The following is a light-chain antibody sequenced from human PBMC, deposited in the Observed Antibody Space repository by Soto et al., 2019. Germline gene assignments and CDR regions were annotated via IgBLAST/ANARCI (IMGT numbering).Light chain of an antibody. CDR2: GNP. CDR1: SSNIGANYD. J-gene: IGLJ2*01. CDR3: QSYDSSLGGAV. V-gene: IGLV1-40*01. Sequence: QAVVTQPPSVSGAPGQRVTISCTGSSSNIGANYDVQWYQHRPGTAPKLLIFGNPNRPSGVPDRFSGSKASTSASWAITGLQADGEADYHCQSYDSSLGGAVFGEGTKLTVL.